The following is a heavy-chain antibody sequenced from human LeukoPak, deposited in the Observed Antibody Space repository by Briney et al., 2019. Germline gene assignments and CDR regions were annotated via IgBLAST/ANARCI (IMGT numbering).Heavy chain of an antibody. D-gene: IGHD3-3*01. CDR2: ISGSGGST. Sequence: GGSLRLSCAASGFTFSSYAMSWVRQAPGKGLEWVSAISGSGGSTYYADSAKGRFTISRDNSKNTLYLQMNSLRAEDTAVYYCAKDQNYDFWSGYYIFDYWGQGTLVTVSS. CDR3: AKDQNYDFWSGYYIFDY. J-gene: IGHJ4*02. V-gene: IGHV3-23*01. CDR1: GFTFSSYA.